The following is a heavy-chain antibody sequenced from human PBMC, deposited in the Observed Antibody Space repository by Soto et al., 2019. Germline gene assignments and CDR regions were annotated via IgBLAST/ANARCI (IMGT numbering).Heavy chain of an antibody. V-gene: IGHV4-59*11. CDR3: ARRDWNDAFDV. Sequence: SETLSLTCTVSGVSISIHHWSWVRQPPGKGLEWIGYIYYSGNPNYNPSLKSRVTMSLDTSKNQFSLKLNSVTAADTDVYYCARRDWNDAFDVWGQGTMVT. CDR2: IYYSGNP. D-gene: IGHD1-1*01. J-gene: IGHJ3*01. CDR1: GVSISIHH.